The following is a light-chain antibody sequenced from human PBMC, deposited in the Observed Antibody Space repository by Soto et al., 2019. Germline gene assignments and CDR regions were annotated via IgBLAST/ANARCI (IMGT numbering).Light chain of an antibody. Sequence: EIVLTQSPGTMSLSPGERATLSCRASQSISSTYLAWYQQIPGQAPSLHIYGASVRATGIPDRVSGSGSGTDFTLTISRLEPEDLAVYFCQQYCSSPVTFGGGNKGEIK. CDR3: QQYCSSPVT. CDR2: GAS. V-gene: IGKV3-20*01. CDR1: QSISSTY. J-gene: IGKJ4*01.